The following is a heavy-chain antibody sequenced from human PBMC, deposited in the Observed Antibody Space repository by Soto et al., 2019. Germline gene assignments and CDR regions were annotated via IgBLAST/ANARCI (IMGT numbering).Heavy chain of an antibody. CDR1: GFSLSTSGVG. CDR3: AHSFGPIRRSQWPQFDY. V-gene: IGHV2-5*02. Sequence: SGPTLVNPTQTLTLTCTFSGFSLSTSGVGVGWIRQPPGKALEWLALIYWDDDKRYSPSLKSRLTITKDTSKNQVDLTMTNMDPVDTATYYCAHSFGPIRRSQWPQFDYWGQGTLVTVSS. D-gene: IGHD6-19*01. CDR2: IYWDDDK. J-gene: IGHJ4*02.